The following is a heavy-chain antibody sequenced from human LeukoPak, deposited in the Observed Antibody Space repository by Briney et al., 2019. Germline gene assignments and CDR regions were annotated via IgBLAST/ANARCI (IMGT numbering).Heavy chain of an antibody. CDR2: IWFDGSDK. J-gene: IGHJ4*01. D-gene: IGHD4-17*01. V-gene: IGHV3-33*06. Sequence: PGRSLRLSCAASGFTFSTYGMHWVRQAPGKGLEWVAVIWFDGSDKYYADSVKGRFTMSRDNSKNTLYLQMNSLRAEDTALYFCAKGLWGTTVTPLDYWGHGTLVTVSS. CDR3: AKGLWGTTVTPLDY. CDR1: GFTFSTYG.